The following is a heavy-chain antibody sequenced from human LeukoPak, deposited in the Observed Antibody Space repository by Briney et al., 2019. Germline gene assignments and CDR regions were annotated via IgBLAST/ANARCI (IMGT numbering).Heavy chain of an antibody. J-gene: IGHJ5*02. CDR1: GFTFSSYW. Sequence: GGSLRLSCAASGFTFSSYWMSWVRQAPGKGLEWVANINQDGSEKYYVDSVKGRFTISRDNAKNSLYLQMNSLRAEDTAVYYCAREGCSGGSCYHNWFDPWGQGTLVAVSS. D-gene: IGHD2-15*01. CDR2: INQDGSEK. V-gene: IGHV3-7*01. CDR3: AREGCSGGSCYHNWFDP.